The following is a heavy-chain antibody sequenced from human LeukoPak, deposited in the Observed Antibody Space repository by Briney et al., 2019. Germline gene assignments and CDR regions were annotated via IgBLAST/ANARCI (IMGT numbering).Heavy chain of an antibody. CDR2: IYYSGST. CDR3: ARGWVPPGIAVAGTNWFDP. Sequence: SETLSLTCTLSVGSISRGDYYWSWIRQPRGEGLEWIGYIYYSGSTNYNPSLKSRVTISVDTSKNQFTLKLSSVTAADTAVYYCARGWVPPGIAVAGTNWFDPWGQGTLVTVSS. CDR1: VGSISRGDYY. D-gene: IGHD6-19*01. J-gene: IGHJ5*02. V-gene: IGHV4-30-4*01.